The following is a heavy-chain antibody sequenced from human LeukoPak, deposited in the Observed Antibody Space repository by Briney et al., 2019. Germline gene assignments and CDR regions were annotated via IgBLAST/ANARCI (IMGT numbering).Heavy chain of an antibody. Sequence: SETLSLTCTGSVGSITNYYWTWIRPPPGKGLEGIGYIYYSGSTNYNPSLKSRVTISVDTSKNQFSLKLSSVTAADTALYYCARLSKIATAGPNYYHSRDVWRQGTRVTVS. CDR1: VGSITNYY. D-gene: IGHD6-13*01. CDR2: IYYSGST. CDR3: ARLSKIATAGPNYYHSRDV. V-gene: IGHV4-59*01. J-gene: IGHJ6*02.